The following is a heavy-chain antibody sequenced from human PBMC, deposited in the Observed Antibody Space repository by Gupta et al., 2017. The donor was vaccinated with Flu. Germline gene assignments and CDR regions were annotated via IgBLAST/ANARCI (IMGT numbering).Heavy chain of an antibody. J-gene: IGHJ4*02. V-gene: IGHV3-15*01. CDR1: GFTFSNAG. D-gene: IGHD5-12*01. CDR2: IKSKTDGETT. Sequence: EVQLVESGGGLVEPGGSLRLSCAASGFTFSNAGMIWVRQAPGKGLEWIGRIKSKTDGETTDYAAPMKGRFSISRDDSKNTLYLQTNSLKTEDTAVYYCTTGYSSAWHDGYWGRGTLVTVSS. CDR3: TTGYSSAWHDGY.